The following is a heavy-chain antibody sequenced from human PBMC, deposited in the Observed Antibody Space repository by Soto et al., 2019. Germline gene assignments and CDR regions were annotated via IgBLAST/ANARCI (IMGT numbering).Heavy chain of an antibody. V-gene: IGHV3-30*18. Sequence: GGSLRLSCAASGFTFSSYGMHWVRQAPGKGLEWVAVISYDGSNKYYADSVKGRFTISRDNSKNTLYLQMNSLRAEDTAVYYCAKDIERPFYGGIDCWGQGTLVTVSS. CDR3: AKDIERPFYGGIDC. CDR1: GFTFSSYG. J-gene: IGHJ4*02. CDR2: ISYDGSNK. D-gene: IGHD4-17*01.